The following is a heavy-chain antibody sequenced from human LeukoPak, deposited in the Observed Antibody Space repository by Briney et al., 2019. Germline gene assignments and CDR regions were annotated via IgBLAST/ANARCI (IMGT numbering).Heavy chain of an antibody. Sequence: SQTLSLTCTVSGGSISSGDYYWSWIRQPPGKGLEWIGYIYYSGSTYYNPSLKCRVTISVDTSKNQFSLKLSSVTAADTAVYYCAREQFGLVDCSSTSCYSAWFDPWGQGTLVTVSS. V-gene: IGHV4-30-4*08. CDR3: AREQFGLVDCSSTSCYSAWFDP. CDR1: GGSISSGDYY. CDR2: IYYSGST. J-gene: IGHJ5*02. D-gene: IGHD2-2*02.